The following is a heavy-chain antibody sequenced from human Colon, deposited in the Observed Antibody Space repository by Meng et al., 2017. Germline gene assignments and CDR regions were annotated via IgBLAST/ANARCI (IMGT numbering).Heavy chain of an antibody. D-gene: IGHD4-17*01. J-gene: IGHJ4*02. CDR3: ARGDYDGLAY. Sequence: QVQLQESGPGLGEPSQTLSLTCTVSGGSINSDDYYWSWIRQHPGKGLEWIGFIFYSGSTYYNPSLKSRASISVDTSKNQFSLKLASVTVADTAVYYCARGDYDGLAYWGQGTLVTVSS. V-gene: IGHV4-31*03. CDR1: GGSINSDDYY. CDR2: IFYSGST.